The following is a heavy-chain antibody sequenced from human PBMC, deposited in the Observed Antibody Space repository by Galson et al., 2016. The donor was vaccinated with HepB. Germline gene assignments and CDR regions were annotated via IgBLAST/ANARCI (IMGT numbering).Heavy chain of an antibody. V-gene: IGHV3-7*04. CDR1: GFTFSNYW. D-gene: IGHD1-7*01. J-gene: IGHJ4*02. CDR2: IKYGGSER. Sequence: SLRLSCAASGFTFSNYWMTWVRQAPGKGLEWVANIKYGGSERYYVGSVRGRFTISRDDAKNSLFQQMNSLKAEDTAVYYCARYPTGTTRALDYWGQGTLVTVSS. CDR3: ARYPTGTTRALDY.